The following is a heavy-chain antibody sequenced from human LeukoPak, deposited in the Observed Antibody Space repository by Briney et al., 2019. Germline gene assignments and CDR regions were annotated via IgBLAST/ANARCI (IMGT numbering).Heavy chain of an antibody. CDR1: GGTFSSYA. CDR2: IIPIFGTA. J-gene: IGHJ4*02. CDR3: ARVDTNKIPAAHTYFDY. V-gene: IGHV1-69*13. D-gene: IGHD2-2*01. Sequence: ASVKVSCKASGGTFSSYAISWVRQAPGQGLEWMGGIIPIFGTANYAQKFQGRVTITADESTSTAYMELSSLRSEDTAVYYCARVDTNKIPAAHTYFDYWGQGTLVTVSS.